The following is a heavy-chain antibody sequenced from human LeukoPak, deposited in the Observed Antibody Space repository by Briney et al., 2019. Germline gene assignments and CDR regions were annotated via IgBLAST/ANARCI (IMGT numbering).Heavy chain of an antibody. CDR1: GYSFTSYW. Sequence: GESLKISCQGSGYSFTSYWIGWVRQMPGKGLGWMGVIYPGDSDTRYSPSFQGQVTISADKSISTAYLQWSSLKASDTAMYYCARHGTPTPPYYDFWSGYYFDYWSQGTLVTVSS. CDR3: ARHGTPTPPYYDFWSGYYFDY. J-gene: IGHJ4*02. V-gene: IGHV5-51*01. CDR2: IYPGDSDT. D-gene: IGHD3-3*01.